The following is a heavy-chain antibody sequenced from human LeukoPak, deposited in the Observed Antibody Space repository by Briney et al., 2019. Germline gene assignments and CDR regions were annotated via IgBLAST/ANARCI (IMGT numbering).Heavy chain of an antibody. CDR2: INPNSGGT. D-gene: IGHD4-17*01. J-gene: IGHJ6*02. V-gene: IGHV1-2*02. CDR3: ARWRTVTTYGMDV. CDR1: GYTFTGYY. Sequence: ASVKVSCKASGYTFTGYYMHWVRQAPGQGLEWMGWINPNSGGTNYAQRFQGRVTMTRDTSISTAYMELSRLRSDDTAVYYCARWRTVTTYGMDVWGQGTTVTVSS.